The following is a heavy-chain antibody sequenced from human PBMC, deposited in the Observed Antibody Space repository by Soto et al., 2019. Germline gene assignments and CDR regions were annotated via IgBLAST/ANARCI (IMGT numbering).Heavy chain of an antibody. Sequence: GASVKVSCKASGYTFTSYYMHWVRQAPGQGLEWMGIINPSGGSTSYAQKFQGRVTMTRDTSTSTVYMELSSLRSEDTAVYYCAREDDYGDYVRNWFDPWGQGTLVTVSS. CDR1: GYTFTSYY. V-gene: IGHV1-46*01. CDR2: INPSGGST. J-gene: IGHJ5*02. D-gene: IGHD4-17*01. CDR3: AREDDYGDYVRNWFDP.